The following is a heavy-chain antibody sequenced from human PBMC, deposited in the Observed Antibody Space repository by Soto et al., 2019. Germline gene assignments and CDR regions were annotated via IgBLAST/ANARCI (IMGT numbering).Heavy chain of an antibody. Sequence: EVQLVEAGGGLVQPGGSLRLSCAASGFTFSGYSMNWVRQAPGKGLEWFSYISSSSRTIYYADSVKGRFTISRDNANNSLYLQMNSLRYEDTAVYYCARVIGCSGGSCDYYGMAVW. J-gene: IGHJ6*01. V-gene: IGHV3-48*02. CDR1: GFTFSGYS. D-gene: IGHD2-15*01. CDR2: ISSSSRTI. CDR3: ARVIGCSGGSCDYYGMAV.